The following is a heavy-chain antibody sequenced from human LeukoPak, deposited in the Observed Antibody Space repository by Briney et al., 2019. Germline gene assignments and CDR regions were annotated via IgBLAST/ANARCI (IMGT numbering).Heavy chain of an antibody. CDR3: AKEIVATGTSGCDH. CDR1: GFTFDNYG. D-gene: IGHD6-13*01. J-gene: IGHJ5*02. CDR2: INWNSGSI. V-gene: IGHV3-9*01. Sequence: GGSLRLSCAASGFTFDNYGMHWVRRAPGKGLEWVSGINWNSGSIGYADSVKGRFTISRDNAKNSLYLQMSSVRAEDTALYYCAKEIVATGTSGCDHWGQGTLVTVSS.